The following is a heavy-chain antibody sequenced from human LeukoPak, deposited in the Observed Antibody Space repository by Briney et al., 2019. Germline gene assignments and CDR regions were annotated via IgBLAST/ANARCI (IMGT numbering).Heavy chain of an antibody. CDR3: ARDPRNYVDY. CDR2: VNPNTGGT. V-gene: IGHV1-2*02. D-gene: IGHD2/OR15-2a*01. CDR1: GYTFTAYY. Sequence: ASVKVSCKTSGYTFTAYYIHWMRQAPGQGPEWMGWVNPNTGGTYYAQKFQGRVTLTRDASISTAYMELSSLRSDDTAVYYCARDPRNYVDYWGQGTLVTVPS. J-gene: IGHJ4*02.